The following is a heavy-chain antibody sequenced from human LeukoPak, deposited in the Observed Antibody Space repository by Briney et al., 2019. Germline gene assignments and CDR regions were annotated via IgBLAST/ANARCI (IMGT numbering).Heavy chain of an antibody. J-gene: IGHJ6*02. Sequence: ASVKVSCKASGYTFTGYYMYWVRQAPGQGLEWMGWINPNSGGTNYAQKFQGRVTMTRDTSISTAYMELSRLRSDDTAVYYCARADTVGANNYYGMDVWGQGTTVTVSS. CDR3: ARADTVGANNYYGMDV. V-gene: IGHV1-2*02. CDR1: GYTFTGYY. CDR2: INPNSGGT. D-gene: IGHD1-26*01.